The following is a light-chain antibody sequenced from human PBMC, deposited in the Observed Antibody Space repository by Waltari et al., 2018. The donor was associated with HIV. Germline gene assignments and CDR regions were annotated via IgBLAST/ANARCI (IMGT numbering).Light chain of an antibody. CDR3: QSRNTHNHHVI. Sequence: SSELTQDPVASVALGQTVRIPCQGDSLKTYYVTWYQHKSGQAPLLLIYGKNNRPSGIPARFSGSTAGSTAALIITGAQADDEADHYCQSRNTHNHHVIFGGGTTLTVL. J-gene: IGLJ2*01. CDR2: GKN. V-gene: IGLV3-19*01. CDR1: SLKTYY.